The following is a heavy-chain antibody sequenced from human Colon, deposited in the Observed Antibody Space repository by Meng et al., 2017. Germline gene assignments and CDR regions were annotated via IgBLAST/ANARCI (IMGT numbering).Heavy chain of an antibody. CDR3: AGDSSGYNWLDP. J-gene: IGHJ5*02. CDR2: INYSGTT. V-gene: IGHV4-59*01. D-gene: IGHD6-19*01. CDR1: CGPISNNY. Sequence: QLQEAGTWLGKPAESLSTACTDSCGPISNNYWGWIRQPPGKGMEWIGYINYSGTTNHNPSLKSRVTISTDTSKTQFSLKLKSVTAADTAVYYCAGDSSGYNWLDPWGQGTLVTVSS.